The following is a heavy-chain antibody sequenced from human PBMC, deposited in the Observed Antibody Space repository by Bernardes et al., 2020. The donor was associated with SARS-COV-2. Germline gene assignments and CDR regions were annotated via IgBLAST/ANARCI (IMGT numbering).Heavy chain of an antibody. J-gene: IGHJ4*02. CDR3: ARESDWNYVFDY. D-gene: IGHD1-7*01. V-gene: IGHV3-21*01. CDR1: EFTFSSYA. Sequence: GGSLRLSCAASEFTFSSYAMSWVRQAPGKGLEWVSSITSSSSYKYYADSVKGRFTISRDNAKNSLYLQMNSLRAEDKAVYFCARESDWNYVFDYWGQGTLVTVSS. CDR2: ITSSSSYK.